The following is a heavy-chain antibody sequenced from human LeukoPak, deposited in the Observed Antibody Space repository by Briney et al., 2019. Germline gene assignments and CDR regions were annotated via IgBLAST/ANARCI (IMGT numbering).Heavy chain of an antibody. J-gene: IGHJ4*02. CDR2: INHSGDT. CDR3: HLVRGGGYFDY. D-gene: IGHD3-10*01. CDR1: GGSFSGFY. Sequence: SENLSLTCAVYGGSFSGFYWSWVRQSPGKGLGWIGEINHSGDTNYNPSLKSRLTISVDTSKNHVSLNLSSVTAADTAVYYCHLVRGGGYFDYWGQGILVTVSS. V-gene: IGHV4-34*01.